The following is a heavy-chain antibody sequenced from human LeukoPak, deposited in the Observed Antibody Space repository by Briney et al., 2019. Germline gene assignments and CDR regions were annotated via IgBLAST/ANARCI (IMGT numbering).Heavy chain of an antibody. J-gene: IGHJ6*03. CDR2: IIPIFGTA. Sequence: SVKLSCKASGGTFSSYAISWVRQAPGQGLEWMGGIIPIFGTANYAQKFQGRVTITADESTSTAYMELSSLRSEDTAVYYCARDAEGAVAVNAPYYYYYYMDVWGKGTTVTVSS. V-gene: IGHV1-69*01. CDR1: GGTFSSYA. D-gene: IGHD6-19*01. CDR3: ARDAEGAVAVNAPYYYYYYMDV.